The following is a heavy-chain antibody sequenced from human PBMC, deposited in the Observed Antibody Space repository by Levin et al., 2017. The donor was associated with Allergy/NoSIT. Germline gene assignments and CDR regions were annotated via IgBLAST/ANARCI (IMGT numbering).Heavy chain of an antibody. CDR3: ARATNHYYGRGFDY. CDR2: IDWDDDK. CDR1: GFSLTTSGMC. V-gene: IGHV2-70*11. J-gene: IGHJ4*02. D-gene: IGHD3-10*01. Sequence: SESGPTLVKPTQTLTLTCTFSGFSLTTSGMCVSWIRQPPGNALEWLARIDWDDDKYYSTSLKTRLTISRDTSKNQVVLTMTSMDPVDTATYYCARATNHYYGRGFDYWGQGTPVTVSS.